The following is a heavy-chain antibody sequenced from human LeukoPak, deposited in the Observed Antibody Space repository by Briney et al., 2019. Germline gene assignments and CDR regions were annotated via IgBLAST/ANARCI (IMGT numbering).Heavy chain of an antibody. CDR1: GFSFSTYA. D-gene: IGHD1-1*01. CDR2: TRYDGNNK. CDR3: AKDTTGSYQRAFDY. Sequence: GGSLRLSCAASGFSFSTYAMHWVRQAPGKGLEWVAPTRYDGNNKYYADSVKGRFTISRDNSKNTLYLQVNSLRAEDTAVYYCAKDTTGSYQRAFDYWGQGTLVTVSS. J-gene: IGHJ4*02. V-gene: IGHV3-30*02.